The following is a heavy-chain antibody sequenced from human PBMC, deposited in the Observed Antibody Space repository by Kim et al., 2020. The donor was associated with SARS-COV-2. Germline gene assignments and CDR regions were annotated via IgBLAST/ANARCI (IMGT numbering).Heavy chain of an antibody. CDR3: ARGGAGPRWVDY. J-gene: IGHJ4*02. V-gene: IGHV4-34*01. Sequence: NYNPSLKSRVTISVDTSKNQCSLKLSSVTAADTAVYYCARGGAGPRWVDYWGQGTLVTVSS. D-gene: IGHD1-26*01.